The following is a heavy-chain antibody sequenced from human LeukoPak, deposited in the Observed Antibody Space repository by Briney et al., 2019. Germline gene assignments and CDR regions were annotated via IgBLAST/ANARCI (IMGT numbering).Heavy chain of an antibody. CDR2: IYYSGST. J-gene: IGHJ5*02. CDR3: ARESSSEWFDP. D-gene: IGHD6-19*01. Sequence: PSQTLSLTCTVSGGSISSGGYYWSWIRQHPGKGLEWIGYIYYSGSTYYNPSLKSRVTISVDTSKNQFSLKLSSVTAVDTAVYYCARESSSEWFDPWGQGTLVTVSS. V-gene: IGHV4-31*03. CDR1: GGSISSGGYY.